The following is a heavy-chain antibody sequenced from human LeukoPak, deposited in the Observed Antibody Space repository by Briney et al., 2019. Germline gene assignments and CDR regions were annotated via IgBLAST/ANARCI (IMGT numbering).Heavy chain of an antibody. D-gene: IGHD5-18*01. CDR2: ISGSGGST. V-gene: IGHV3-23*01. CDR3: AKTSWIQLWPLDY. J-gene: IGHJ4*02. Sequence: PGGPLRLSCAASGFTFSSYAMNWVRQAPGKGLEWVSAISGSGGSTYYADSVKGRFTISRDNSKNTLYLQMNSLRAEDTAVYYCAKTSWIQLWPLDYWGQGTLVTVSS. CDR1: GFTFSSYA.